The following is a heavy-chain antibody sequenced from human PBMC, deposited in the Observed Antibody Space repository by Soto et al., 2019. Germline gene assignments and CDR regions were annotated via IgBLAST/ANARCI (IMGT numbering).Heavy chain of an antibody. CDR2: IYYSGST. CDR1: GGSISSYY. D-gene: IGHD3-10*01. V-gene: IGHV4-59*01. Sequence: SETLSLTCTVSGGSISSYYWSWIRQPPGKGLEWIGYIYYSGSTNYNPSLKSRVTISVDTSKNQFSLKLSSVTAADTAVYYCARVWGGAFDIWGQGAMVT. CDR3: ARVWGGAFDI. J-gene: IGHJ3*02.